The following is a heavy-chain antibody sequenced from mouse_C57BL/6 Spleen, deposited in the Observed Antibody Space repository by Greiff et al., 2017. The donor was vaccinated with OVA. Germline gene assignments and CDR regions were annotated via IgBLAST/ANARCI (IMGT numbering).Heavy chain of an antibody. D-gene: IGHD1-1*01. CDR1: GYTFTGYW. Sequence: QVQLKESGAELMKPGASVKLSCKATGYTFTGYWIEWVKQRPGHGLEWIGEILPGSGSTNYNEKFKGKATFTADTSSNTAYMQLSSLTTEDSAIYYCGRTVIYYYGGSLAYWGQGTLVTVSA. J-gene: IGHJ3*01. V-gene: IGHV1-9*01. CDR3: GRTVIYYYGGSLAY. CDR2: ILPGSGST.